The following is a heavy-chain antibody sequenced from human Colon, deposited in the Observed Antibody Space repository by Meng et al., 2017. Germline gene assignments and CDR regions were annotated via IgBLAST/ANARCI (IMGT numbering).Heavy chain of an antibody. CDR3: ARDSSDLISAFDY. V-gene: IGHV3-33*01. CDR2: MWYDGSNR. D-gene: IGHD6-19*01. J-gene: IGHJ4*02. CDR1: GFTFSNYG. Sequence: GGSLRLSCAASGFTFSNYGMHWVRQAPGKGLEWVAIMWYDGSNRYYADSVKGRFTISRDNSKNTLSLQMNSLKAEDTAVYYCARDSSDLISAFDYWGQGTLVTVSS.